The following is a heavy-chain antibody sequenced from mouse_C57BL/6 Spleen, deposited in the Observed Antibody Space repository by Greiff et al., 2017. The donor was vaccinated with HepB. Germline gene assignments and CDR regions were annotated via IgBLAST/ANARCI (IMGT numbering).Heavy chain of an antibody. J-gene: IGHJ1*03. Sequence: EVKLVESGGGLVKPGGSLKLSCAASGFTFSDYGMHWVRQAPEKGLEWVAYISSGSSTIYYADTVKGRFTISRDNAKNTLFLQMTSLRSEDTAMYYCARWYYGSRNWYFDVWGTGTTVTVSS. D-gene: IGHD1-1*01. CDR3: ARWYYGSRNWYFDV. V-gene: IGHV5-17*01. CDR2: ISSGSSTI. CDR1: GFTFSDYG.